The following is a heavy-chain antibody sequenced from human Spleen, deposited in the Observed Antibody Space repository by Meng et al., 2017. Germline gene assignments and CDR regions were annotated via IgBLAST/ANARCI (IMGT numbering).Heavy chain of an antibody. D-gene: IGHD4-11*01. CDR2: INHSGST. CDR3: ARGPTTMAHDFDY. CDR1: GGSFRDSY. J-gene: IGHJ4*02. Sequence: GQLGRVGAGLWTPSETLSLTCVVSGGSFRDSYWSWIRQPPGKGLEWIGEINHSGSTNYNPSLESRATISVDTSQNNLSLKLSSVTAADSAVYYCARGPTTMAHDFDYWGQGTLVTVSS. V-gene: IGHV4-34*01.